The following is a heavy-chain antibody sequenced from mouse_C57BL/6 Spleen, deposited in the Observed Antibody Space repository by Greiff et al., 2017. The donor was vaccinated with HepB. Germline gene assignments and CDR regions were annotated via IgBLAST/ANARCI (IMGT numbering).Heavy chain of an antibody. CDR2: ILPGSGST. D-gene: IGHD2-4*01. V-gene: IGHV1-9*01. J-gene: IGHJ3*01. CDR3: ARKEDYDVFPFAY. CDR1: GYTFTGYW. Sequence: VQLQQSGAELMKPGASVKLSCKATGYTFTGYWIEWVKQRPGHGLEWIGEILPGSGSTNYNEKFKGKATFTADISSNTAYMQLSSLTTEDSAIYYCARKEDYDVFPFAYWGQGTLVTVSA.